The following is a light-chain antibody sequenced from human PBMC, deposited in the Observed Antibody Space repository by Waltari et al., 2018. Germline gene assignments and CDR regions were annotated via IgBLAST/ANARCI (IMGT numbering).Light chain of an antibody. CDR3: QQSYNTPFT. CDR1: QTISSY. CDR2: AAS. J-gene: IGKJ2*01. Sequence: DIQMTQSPSSLSAFVGDGVTITCRASQTISSYLNWYQQKPGKAPNLLIYAASSLQRGVPSRFSGSGSGTDFTLTISSLQPEDFATYYCQQSYNTPFTFGQGTKLEIK. V-gene: IGKV1-39*01.